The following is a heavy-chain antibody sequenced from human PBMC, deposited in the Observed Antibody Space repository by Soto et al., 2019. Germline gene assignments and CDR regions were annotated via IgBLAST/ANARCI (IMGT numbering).Heavy chain of an antibody. D-gene: IGHD3-3*01. CDR2: ISYDGSNK. J-gene: IGHJ6*02. CDR3: ARDRSPYDFWSGYVYYYYGMDV. Sequence: GGSLRLSCAASGFTFSSYAMHWVRQAPGKGLEWVAVISYDGSNKYYADSVKGRFTISRDNSKNTLYLQMNSLRAEDTAVYYCARDRSPYDFWSGYVYYYYGMDVWGQGTTVTVSS. V-gene: IGHV3-30-3*01. CDR1: GFTFSSYA.